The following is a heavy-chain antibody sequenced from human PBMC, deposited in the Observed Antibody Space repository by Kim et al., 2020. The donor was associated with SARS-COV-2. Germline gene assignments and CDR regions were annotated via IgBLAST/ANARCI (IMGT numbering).Heavy chain of an antibody. Sequence: YYADPVKGRFTISRDNSKNTLYLQMNSLRAEDTAVYYYARDTRDYYGMDVWGQGTTVTVSS. J-gene: IGHJ6*02. V-gene: IGHV3-33*01. CDR3: ARDTRDYYGMDV. D-gene: IGHD1-26*01.